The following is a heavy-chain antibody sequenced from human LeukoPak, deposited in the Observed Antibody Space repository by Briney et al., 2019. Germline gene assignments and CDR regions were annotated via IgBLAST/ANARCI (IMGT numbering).Heavy chain of an antibody. CDR3: ARSTDIRSYTEAAFDY. J-gene: IGHJ4*02. V-gene: IGHV3-21*01. CDR2: ISSSSSYI. Sequence: PGGSLRLSCAASGFTFSSYSMNWVRQAPGKGLEWVSSISSSSSYIYYADSVKGRFTISRDNAKNSLYLQMNSLRAEDTAVYYCARSTDIRSYTEAAFDYWGQGTLVTVSS. CDR1: GFTFSSYS. D-gene: IGHD1-26*01.